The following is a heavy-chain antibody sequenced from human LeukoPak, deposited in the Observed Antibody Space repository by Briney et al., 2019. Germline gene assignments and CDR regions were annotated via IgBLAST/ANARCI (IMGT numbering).Heavy chain of an antibody. Sequence: GGSLRLSCAASGFTFNNYGMHWVRQAPGKGLEWVSSISGTGGRTYSADSVKGRFTISRDNSKNTLYLQMKNLRVEHTAVYYCAKGLHGGVGYGVDVWGQGTTVSVSS. J-gene: IGHJ6*02. CDR3: AKGLHGGVGYGVDV. V-gene: IGHV3-23*01. CDR1: GFTFNNYG. D-gene: IGHD3-16*01. CDR2: ISGTGGRT.